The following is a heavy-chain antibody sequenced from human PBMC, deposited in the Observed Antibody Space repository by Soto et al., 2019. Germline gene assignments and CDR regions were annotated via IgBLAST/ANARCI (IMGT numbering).Heavy chain of an antibody. J-gene: IGHJ4*02. V-gene: IGHV4-59*01. Sequence: SETLSLTCDVSGASITTYYWSWIRQAPGKGLEWIGNVYHTGNTDYNSSLKSRVTISVDTSKNQFSLNMNSVTAADTAVYYCARRLFGSGWTLDSWGQGALVTVSS. CDR3: ARRLFGSGWTLDS. CDR2: VYHTGNT. CDR1: GASITTYY. D-gene: IGHD6-19*01.